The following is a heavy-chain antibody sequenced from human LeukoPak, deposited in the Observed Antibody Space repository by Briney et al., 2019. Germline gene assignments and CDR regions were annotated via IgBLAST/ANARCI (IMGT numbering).Heavy chain of an antibody. CDR2: ISYDGSNK. D-gene: IGHD3-3*01. CDR1: GFTFSSYA. Sequence: PGGSLRLSCAASGFTFSSYAMHWVRQAPGKGLEWVAVISYDGSNKYYADSVKGRFTISRDNSKNTLYLQMNSLRAEDTAVYYCARGDYDFWSRFGGPSIGFDYWGQGTLVTVSS. V-gene: IGHV3-30-3*01. CDR3: ARGDYDFWSRFGGPSIGFDY. J-gene: IGHJ4*02.